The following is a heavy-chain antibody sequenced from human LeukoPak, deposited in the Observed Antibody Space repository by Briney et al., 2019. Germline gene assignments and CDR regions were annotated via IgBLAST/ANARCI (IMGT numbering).Heavy chain of an antibody. J-gene: IGHJ4*02. CDR1: GGSISSYY. CDR3: ARAGYSYGTGYYFDY. CDR2: IYTSGST. D-gene: IGHD5-18*01. V-gene: IGHV4-4*07. Sequence: SETLSLTCTVSGGSISSYYWSWIRQPAGKGLEWIGRIYTSGSTNYNPSLKSRVTMSVDTSKNQFSLKLSSVTAADTAVYYCARAGYSYGTGYYFDYWGQGALVTVSS.